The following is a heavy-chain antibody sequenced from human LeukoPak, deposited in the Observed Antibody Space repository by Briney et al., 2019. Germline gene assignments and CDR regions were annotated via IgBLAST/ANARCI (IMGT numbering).Heavy chain of an antibody. D-gene: IGHD3-9*01. CDR1: GYTFTGYY. J-gene: IGHJ4*02. CDR3: ARDSNGILAWLDY. Sequence: ASVKVSCKASGYTFTGYYMHWVRQAPGQGLEWMGWINPNSGGTNYAQTFQGRVTMTRDTSISTAYMELSRLRSDDTAVYYCARDSNGILAWLDYWGQGTLVTVSS. V-gene: IGHV1-2*02. CDR2: INPNSGGT.